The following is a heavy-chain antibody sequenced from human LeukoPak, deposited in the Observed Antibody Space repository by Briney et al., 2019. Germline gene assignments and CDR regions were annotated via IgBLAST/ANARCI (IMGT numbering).Heavy chain of an antibody. CDR3: ARGPSIAARRGAHAFDI. CDR1: GFTFSSYA. V-gene: IGHV3-30-3*01. J-gene: IGHJ3*02. CDR2: ISYDGSNK. D-gene: IGHD6-6*01. Sequence: HPGGSLRLSCAASGFTFSSYAMHWVRQAPGKGLEWVAVISYDGSNKYYADSVKGRFTISRDNSKNTLYLQMNSLRAEDTAVYYCARGPSIAARRGAHAFDIWGQGTMVTVSS.